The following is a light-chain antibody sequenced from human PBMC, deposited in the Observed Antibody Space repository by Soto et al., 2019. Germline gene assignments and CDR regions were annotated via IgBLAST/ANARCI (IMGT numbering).Light chain of an antibody. CDR3: QKYNSYPIT. V-gene: IGKV1-17*01. Sequence: IQITQSPSSLSASVRDSVTITCRASQNIRNYLNWYQQKTGRAPKLIIYAASSLESGVPSRLSGSGSGTEFTLTISRLQPDDFATYYCQKYNSYPITCGQGTRLEIK. J-gene: IGKJ5*01. CDR1: QNIRNY. CDR2: AAS.